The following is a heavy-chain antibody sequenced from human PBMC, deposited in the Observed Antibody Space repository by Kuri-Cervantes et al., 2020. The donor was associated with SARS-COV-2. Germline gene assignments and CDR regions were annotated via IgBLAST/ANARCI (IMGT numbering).Heavy chain of an antibody. V-gene: IGHV1-2*04. D-gene: IGHD3-22*01. CDR3: ARSTHFRRLRVISQGGAFDI. J-gene: IGHJ3*02. CDR1: GYTFTGYY. CDR2: INPNSGGT. Sequence: GESLKISCKASGYTFTGYYMHWVRQAPGQGLEWMGWINPNSGGTNYAQKFQGWVTMTRDTSISTVYMELSRLRSDDTAVYYCARSTHFRRLRVISQGGAFDIWGQGTMVTVSS.